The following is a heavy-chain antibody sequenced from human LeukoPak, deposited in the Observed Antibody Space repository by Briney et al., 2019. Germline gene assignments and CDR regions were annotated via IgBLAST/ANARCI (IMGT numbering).Heavy chain of an antibody. V-gene: IGHV1-2*04. CDR3: ARDYGDYKFDY. Sequence: ASMKVSCKASGYTFTGYYMHWVRQAPGQGLEWMGWINPNSGGTNYAQKFQGWVTMTRDTSISTAYMELSRLRSDDTAVYYCARDYGDYKFDYWGQGTLVTVSS. J-gene: IGHJ4*02. D-gene: IGHD4-17*01. CDR2: INPNSGGT. CDR1: GYTFTGYY.